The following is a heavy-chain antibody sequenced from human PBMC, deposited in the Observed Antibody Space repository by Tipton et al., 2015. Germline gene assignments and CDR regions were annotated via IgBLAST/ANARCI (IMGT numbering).Heavy chain of an antibody. V-gene: IGHV4-38-2*01. CDR1: AYSISTDYY. Sequence: TLSLTCAVSAYSISTDYYWGWIRQPPGKGLEWIGTISHSGSTYYNPSLKSRVTISADTSKNQFSLKMSSVTASDTAVYYCARARGRPGGLFDSWGQGILVTVSS. D-gene: IGHD4-23*01. CDR3: ARARGRPGGLFDS. CDR2: ISHSGST. J-gene: IGHJ4*02.